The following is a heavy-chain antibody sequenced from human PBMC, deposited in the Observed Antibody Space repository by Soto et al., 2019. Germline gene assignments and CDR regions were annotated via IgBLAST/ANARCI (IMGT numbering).Heavy chain of an antibody. CDR1: GYTFTGYY. V-gene: IGHV1-2*04. Sequence: ASVKVSCKASGYTFTGYYMHWVRQAPGQRLEWMGWINPNSGGTNYAQKFQGWVTMTRDTSISTAYMELSRLRSDDTAVYYCARGRGKLRYFDWLETYYYGMDVWGQGTTVTVSS. D-gene: IGHD3-9*01. CDR2: INPNSGGT. J-gene: IGHJ6*02. CDR3: ARGRGKLRYFDWLETYYYGMDV.